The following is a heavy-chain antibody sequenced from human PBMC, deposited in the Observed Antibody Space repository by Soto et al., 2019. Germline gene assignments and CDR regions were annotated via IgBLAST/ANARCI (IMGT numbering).Heavy chain of an antibody. V-gene: IGHV3-30*18. CDR1: GFTFGSYG. Sequence: QVQLVESGGGVVQPGRSLRLSCAASGFTFGSYGMHWVRQAPGKGLEWVAVISYDGSNKYYADSVKGRFTISRDNSKNTLYLQMNSLRAEDTAVYYCAKDHRAAGISPIDYWGQGTLVTVSS. D-gene: IGHD6-13*01. J-gene: IGHJ4*02. CDR2: ISYDGSNK. CDR3: AKDHRAAGISPIDY.